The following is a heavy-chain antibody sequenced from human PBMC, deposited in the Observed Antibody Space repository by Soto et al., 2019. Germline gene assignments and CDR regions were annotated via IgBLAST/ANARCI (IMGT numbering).Heavy chain of an antibody. V-gene: IGHV5-51*01. CDR2: VNPDDSTT. J-gene: IGHJ5*02. CDR3: VRRFCSGTSCKFNWFDP. D-gene: IGHD2-2*01. Sequence: GAEVRKPGESLKISCEGSGYSFTNYWIGWVRQMPGKGLEWMGIVNPDDSTTTYSQSFQGQVIISADKSVRSAYLQWSSLKDSDTATYYCVRRFCSGTSCKFNWFDPWGQGTLVTVSS. CDR1: GYSFTNYW.